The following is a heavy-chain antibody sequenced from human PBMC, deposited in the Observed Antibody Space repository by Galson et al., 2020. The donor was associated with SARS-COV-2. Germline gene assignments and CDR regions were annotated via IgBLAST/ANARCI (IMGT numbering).Heavy chain of an antibody. Sequence: GGSLRLSCAASGFTFSSYGMHWVRQAPGKGLEWVAVISYDGSNKYYADSVKGRFTISRDNSKNTLYLQMNSLRAEDTAVYYCAKVGIVVARGYWGQGTLVTVSS. D-gene: IGHD6-19*01. CDR1: GFTFSSYG. J-gene: IGHJ4*02. CDR3: AKVGIVVARGY. V-gene: IGHV3-30*18. CDR2: ISYDGSNK.